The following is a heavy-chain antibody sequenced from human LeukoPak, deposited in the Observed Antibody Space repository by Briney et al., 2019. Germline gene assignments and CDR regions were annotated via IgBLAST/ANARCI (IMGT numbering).Heavy chain of an antibody. Sequence: NPSETLSLTCTVSGYSFSSGHYWGWIRQPPGKGLEWIGSIFHNGNTYNNPSLKSRVTLSVDTSMNQFSLKLSSVTGADTAVYYCAREDRYFDYWGQGTLVTVSS. J-gene: IGHJ4*02. CDR1: GYSFSSGHY. V-gene: IGHV4-38-2*02. CDR2: IFHNGNT. CDR3: AREDRYFDY. D-gene: IGHD3-22*01.